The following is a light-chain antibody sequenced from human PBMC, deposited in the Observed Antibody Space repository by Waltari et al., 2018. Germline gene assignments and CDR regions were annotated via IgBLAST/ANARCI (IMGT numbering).Light chain of an antibody. V-gene: IGKV1-5*03. CDR3: QQYNSSPWT. CDR2: KTS. Sequence: DVKMTQSPSTLSAVVGARHSPPCRASKRVNMWLAWYQQKPGKAPRLLIYKTSTLESGVPSRCSGSGSGTDFTLTISGLQPDDFATYFCQQYNSSPWTFGQGTKLDI. CDR1: KRVNMW. J-gene: IGKJ1*01.